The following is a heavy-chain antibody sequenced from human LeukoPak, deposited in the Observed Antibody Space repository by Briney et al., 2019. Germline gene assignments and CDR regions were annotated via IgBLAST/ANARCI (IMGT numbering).Heavy chain of an antibody. J-gene: IGHJ4*02. CDR2: IKQDGSGK. CDR3: ARDPYDSRVY. V-gene: IGHV3-7*04. Sequence: GGSLRLSCAASGFTFISYWTSSVRQAPGKGLEWVANIKQDGSGKYYVDSVKGRFTISRENAKNLLYLQVIGLRCEDTAVYYCARDPYDSRVYWGQGTLVTVSS. D-gene: IGHD3-22*01. CDR1: GFTFISYW.